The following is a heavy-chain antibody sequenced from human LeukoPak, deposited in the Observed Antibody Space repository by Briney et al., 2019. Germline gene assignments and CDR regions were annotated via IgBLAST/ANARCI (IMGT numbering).Heavy chain of an antibody. D-gene: IGHD3-9*01. Sequence: GGSLGLSCAASGFTFSSYGMSWVRQAPGKGLEWVSAISGSGGSTYYADSVKGRFTISRDNSKNTLYLQMNSLRAEDTAVYYCARALRYLQGPDYFDYWGQGTLVTVSS. CDR1: GFTFSSYG. CDR3: ARALRYLQGPDYFDY. CDR2: ISGSGGST. V-gene: IGHV3-23*01. J-gene: IGHJ4*02.